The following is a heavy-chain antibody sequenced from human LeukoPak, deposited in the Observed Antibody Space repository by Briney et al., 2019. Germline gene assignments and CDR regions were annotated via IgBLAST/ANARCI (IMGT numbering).Heavy chain of an antibody. CDR2: ICTSGST. CDR1: GGPISSYY. J-gene: IGHJ4*02. V-gene: IGHV4-4*07. D-gene: IGHD2-2*01. CDR3: ARGGPGNFDY. Sequence: PSETLTLTCTASGGPISSYYWSWVRQPAGKGLEWIGRICTSGSTNYNPSLKSRVTMSVDTSKNQFSLKVRSVTAADTGVYYCARGGPGNFDYWGQGTLVTVSS.